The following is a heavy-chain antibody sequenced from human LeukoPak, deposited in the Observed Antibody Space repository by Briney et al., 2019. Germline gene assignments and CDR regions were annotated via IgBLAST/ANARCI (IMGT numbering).Heavy chain of an antibody. CDR1: GFTFTSSA. CDR3: AADQGVVVPADKDYYYYGMDV. CDR2: IVVGSGNT. V-gene: IGHV1-58*02. J-gene: IGHJ6*02. D-gene: IGHD2-2*01. Sequence: TSVKVSCKASGFTFTSSAMQWVRQARGQRLEWIGWIVVGSGNTNYAQKFQERVTITRDMSTSTAYMELSSLRSEDTAVYYCAADQGVVVPADKDYYYYGMDVWGQGTTVTVSS.